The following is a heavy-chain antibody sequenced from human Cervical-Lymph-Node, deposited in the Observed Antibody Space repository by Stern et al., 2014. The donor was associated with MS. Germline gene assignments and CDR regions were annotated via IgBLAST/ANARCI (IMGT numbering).Heavy chain of an antibody. V-gene: IGHV1-18*01. Sequence: VQLVQSGAEVQKPGASVKVSCTASGYTFINYGIGWVRQAPGHGPEWMGYISVHNGNTKYAHNLQGRVTMTPAPSTNTVFIELRSLKSNDTAVYYCASFVATGGSGSFDYWGQGTLVIVSS. CDR3: ASFVATGGSGSFDY. CDR1: GYTFINYG. J-gene: IGHJ4*02. CDR2: ISVHNGNT. D-gene: IGHD3-10*01.